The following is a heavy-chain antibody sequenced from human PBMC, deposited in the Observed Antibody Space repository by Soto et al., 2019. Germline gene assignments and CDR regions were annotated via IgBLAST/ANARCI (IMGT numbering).Heavy chain of an antibody. J-gene: IGHJ4*01. CDR2: ISYDGSHS. V-gene: IGHV3-30*18. CDR3: AKDIHYFKEDRYCYNGGMWGPHY. D-gene: IGHD2-21*01. CDR1: GLTFNTYA. Sequence: QVRLVESGGGVVQPGKSLRPSCAASGLTFNTYAFYWVRQAPGKGLEWIGLISYDGSHSYYADSVKDRFIISRDNSRNTLYLELNSLGPEDTAVYYCAKDIHYFKEDRYCYNGGMWGPHYWGHGTLVTVSS.